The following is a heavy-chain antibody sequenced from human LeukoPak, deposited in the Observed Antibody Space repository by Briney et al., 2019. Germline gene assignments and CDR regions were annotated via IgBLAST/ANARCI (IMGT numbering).Heavy chain of an antibody. J-gene: IGHJ4*02. V-gene: IGHV4-30-4*07. CDR2: IYYTGNT. CDR3: ARVGGTPAFDY. CDR1: GGSISSGGYS. D-gene: IGHD1-26*01. Sequence: PSETLSLTCTVSGGSISSGGYSWSWIRQPPVKGMEFIAYIYYTGNTYFNPSLKSRVTISVDTSKNQFSLKLTSVTAADTAVYYCARVGGTPAFDYWGQGTLVTVSS.